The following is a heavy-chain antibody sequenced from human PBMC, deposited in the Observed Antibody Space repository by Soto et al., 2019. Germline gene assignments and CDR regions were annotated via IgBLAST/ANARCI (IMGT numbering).Heavy chain of an antibody. J-gene: IGHJ4*02. CDR2: IYYSGRS. Sequence: SETLSLTCTVAGGSISSSSYYWGWIRQPPGKGLEWIGSIYYSGRSYYNPSIKSRVTISVDTSKNQFSLKLSSVTAADTAVYYCTSLWFGADNYYFDYWGQGTLVTVSS. D-gene: IGHD3-10*01. CDR1: GGSISSSSYY. CDR3: TSLWFGADNYYFDY. V-gene: IGHV4-39*01.